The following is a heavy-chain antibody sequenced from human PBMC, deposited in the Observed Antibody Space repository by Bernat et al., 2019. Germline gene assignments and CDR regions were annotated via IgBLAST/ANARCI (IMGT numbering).Heavy chain of an antibody. D-gene: IGHD4-11*01. J-gene: IGHJ4*02. CDR1: GFTFDDYA. V-gene: IGHV3-43*02. Sequence: EVQLVESGGGVVQPGGSLRLSCAASGFTFDDYAMHWVRQAPGKGLEWVSLISGDGGSTYYADSVKGRFTISRDNSKNSLYLQMNSLRTEDTALYYRAKGDYSNYPPNDYWGQGTLVTVSS. CDR3: AKGDYSNYPPNDY. CDR2: ISGDGGST.